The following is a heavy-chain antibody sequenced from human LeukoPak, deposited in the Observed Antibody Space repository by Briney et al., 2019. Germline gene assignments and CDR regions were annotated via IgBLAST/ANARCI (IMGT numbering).Heavy chain of an antibody. J-gene: IGHJ5*02. V-gene: IGHV4-61*05. CDR1: GGSISSSSYY. CDR3: ARGQLVRAGWFDP. Sequence: SETLSLTCTVSGGSISSSSYYWGWIRQPPGKGLEWIGYIYYSGSTNYNPSLKSRVTISLDTSNNQFSLKLSSVTAADTAVYYCARGQLVRAGWFDPWGQGTLVTVSS. CDR2: IYYSGST. D-gene: IGHD6-6*01.